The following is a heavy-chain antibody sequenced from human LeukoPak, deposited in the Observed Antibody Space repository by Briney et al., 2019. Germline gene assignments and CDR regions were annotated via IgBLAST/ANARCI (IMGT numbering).Heavy chain of an antibody. CDR1: GFTFSNYN. D-gene: IGHD3-22*01. V-gene: IGHV3-21*01. CDR2: ISTSRSYI. CDR3: ARDSSSGYYTH. Sequence: PGGSLRLSCTASGFTFSNYNMNWVRLAPGKGLEWVSSISTSRSYIHYADSVKGRFTISRENAKNSLYLQMNSLRAEDTAVYYCARDSSSGYYTHWGQGILVTVSS. J-gene: IGHJ4*02.